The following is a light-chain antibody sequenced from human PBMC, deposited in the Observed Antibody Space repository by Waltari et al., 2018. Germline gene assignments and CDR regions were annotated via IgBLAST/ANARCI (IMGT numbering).Light chain of an antibody. CDR1: QSVSSNH. V-gene: IGKV3-20*01. CDR3: QQYGSSPRT. Sequence: EIVLTQSPGTLFVSPGERATLSCRASQSVSSNHLAWYQQKTGQAPRLLIYGASSRATGIPDRFGGSGSGTDFTLTISRLEPEDFAVYYCQQYGSSPRTFGQGTKVEIK. J-gene: IGKJ1*01. CDR2: GAS.